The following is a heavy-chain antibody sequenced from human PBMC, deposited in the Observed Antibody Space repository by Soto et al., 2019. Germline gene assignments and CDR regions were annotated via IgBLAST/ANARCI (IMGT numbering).Heavy chain of an antibody. J-gene: IGHJ4*01. Sequence: PSPTLSLPCAITGDSVSSNSAGWSWVRQSPSRGLEWLGRTYYRSKWYYEYAVSVRGRITIKQDTSKNQYSLQLNSVTPEDTAVYFCARGEQYSGRIFDYWGQGTLVTVSS. CDR2: TYYRSKWYY. CDR1: GDSVSSNSAG. D-gene: IGHD1-26*01. V-gene: IGHV6-1*01. CDR3: ARGEQYSGRIFDY.